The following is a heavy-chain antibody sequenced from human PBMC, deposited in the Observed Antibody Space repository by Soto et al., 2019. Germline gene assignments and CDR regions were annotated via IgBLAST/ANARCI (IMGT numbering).Heavy chain of an antibody. V-gene: IGHV6-1*01. D-gene: IGHD5-18*01. Sequence: SQTLSLTCAISGDSVSSNSAAWNWIRQSPSRGLEWLGRTYYRSKWYNDYAVSVKSRITINPDTSKNQFSLQLNSVTPEDTAVYYCARDRGYSYASLGVGMDVWGQGTTLTVSS. CDR1: GDSVSSNSAA. J-gene: IGHJ6*02. CDR2: TYYRSKWYN. CDR3: ARDRGYSYASLGVGMDV.